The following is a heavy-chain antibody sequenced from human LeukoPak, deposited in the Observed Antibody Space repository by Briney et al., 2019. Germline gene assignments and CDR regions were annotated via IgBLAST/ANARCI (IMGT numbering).Heavy chain of an antibody. CDR1: GFTLSSHA. D-gene: IGHD6-13*01. Sequence: GGSLRLSCAASGFTLSSHAMSWVRQAPGKGLEWVSTISGSGVSTHYADSVKGRFTVSRDTSQNTLYLQMNSLRAEDMAVYYCAKGLAAADYYFDHWGQGALVTVSS. CDR2: ISGSGVST. V-gene: IGHV3-23*01. CDR3: AKGLAAADYYFDH. J-gene: IGHJ4*02.